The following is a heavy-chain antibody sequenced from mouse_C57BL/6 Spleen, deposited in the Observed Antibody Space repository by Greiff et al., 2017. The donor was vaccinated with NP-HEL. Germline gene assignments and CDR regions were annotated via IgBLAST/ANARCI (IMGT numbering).Heavy chain of an antibody. Sequence: VQLQQSGPGMVKPSQSLSLTCTVTGYSITSGYDWHWIRHFPGNKLEWMGYISYSGSTNYNPSLKSRISITHDTSKNHFFLKLNSVTTEDTATYYCARDSQLGGYAMDYWGQGTSVTVSS. CDR1: GYSITSGYD. CDR2: ISYSGST. CDR3: ARDSQLGGYAMDY. J-gene: IGHJ4*01. V-gene: IGHV3-1*01. D-gene: IGHD4-1*02.